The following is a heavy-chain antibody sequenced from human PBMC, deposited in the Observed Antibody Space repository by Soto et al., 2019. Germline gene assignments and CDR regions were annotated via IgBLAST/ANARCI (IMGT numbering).Heavy chain of an antibody. D-gene: IGHD3-16*01. J-gene: IGHJ6*02. CDR1: GGSISSGGYY. Sequence: KPSETLSLTCTVSGGSISSGGYYWSWIRQHPGKGLEWIRYIYYSGSTYYNPSLKSRVTISVDTSKNQFSLKLSSVTAADTAVYYCGRWAIWGAPMDVWGQGTTVTVS. V-gene: IGHV4-31*03. CDR3: GRWAIWGAPMDV. CDR2: IYYSGST.